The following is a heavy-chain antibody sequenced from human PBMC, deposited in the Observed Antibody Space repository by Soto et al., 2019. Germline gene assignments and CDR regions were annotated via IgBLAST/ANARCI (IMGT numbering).Heavy chain of an antibody. CDR2: ILSDYNT. V-gene: IGHV3-23*03. CDR1: GFTFHDYT. Sequence: PGGSLRLSCAASGFTFHDYTMTWVRQAPGQVLECISVILSDYNTFYANSVRGRFTISRDSSKNTLYLEMNSLGAEDTAVYYCARRVEGYFDLWGQGALVTVSS. CDR3: ARRVEGYFDL. J-gene: IGHJ4*02. D-gene: IGHD2-2*01.